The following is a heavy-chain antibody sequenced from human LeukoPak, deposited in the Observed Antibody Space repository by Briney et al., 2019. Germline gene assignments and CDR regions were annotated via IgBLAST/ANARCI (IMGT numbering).Heavy chain of an antibody. Sequence: SETLSLTCTVSGGSISSGSYYWSWIRQPAGKGLEWIGRIYTSGSTNYNPSLKSRVTISVDTSKNQFSLKLSSVTAADTAVYYCAREIGYCSGGSCPAELAWFDPWGQGTLVTVSS. CDR1: GGSISSGSYY. D-gene: IGHD2-15*01. CDR2: IYTSGST. J-gene: IGHJ5*02. V-gene: IGHV4-61*02. CDR3: AREIGYCSGGSCPAELAWFDP.